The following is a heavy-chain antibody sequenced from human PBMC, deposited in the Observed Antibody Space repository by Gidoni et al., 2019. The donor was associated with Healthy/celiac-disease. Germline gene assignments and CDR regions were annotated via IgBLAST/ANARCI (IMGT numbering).Heavy chain of an antibody. CDR1: GVTFSRYA. D-gene: IGHD3-22*01. CDR2: ISGSGGST. V-gene: IGHV3-23*01. Sequence: VQLFESGGGLVQPGGSLRLSCAAPGVTFSRYAMSWVRPAPGKGLAWGSAISGSGGSTYYADSVKGRFTISRDNSKNTLYLQMNSLRAEDTAVYYCAKDPSSITMIVVVMNYFDYWGQGTLVTVSS. J-gene: IGHJ4*02. CDR3: AKDPSSITMIVVVMNYFDY.